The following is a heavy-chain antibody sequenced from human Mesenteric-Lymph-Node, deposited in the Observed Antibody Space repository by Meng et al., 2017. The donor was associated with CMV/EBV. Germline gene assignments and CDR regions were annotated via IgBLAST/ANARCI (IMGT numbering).Heavy chain of an antibody. J-gene: IGHJ4*02. CDR3: VVGIDY. CDR2: VWHDGNNK. CDR1: GFTFSSYG. Sequence: GESLKISCVGSGFTFSSYGMHWVRRAPGKGLEWVAVVWHDGNNKTYADSVQGRFTISRDNSKNTVYLQMNSLRGDDTAVYYCVVGIDYWGQGTLVTVSS. V-gene: IGHV3-30*02. D-gene: IGHD6-13*01.